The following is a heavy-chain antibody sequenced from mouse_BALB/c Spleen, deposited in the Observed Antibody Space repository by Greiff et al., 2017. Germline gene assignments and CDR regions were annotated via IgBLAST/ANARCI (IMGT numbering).Heavy chain of an antibody. Sequence: EVQGVESGGGLVKLGGSLKLSCAASGFTFSSYYMSWVRQTPEKRLELVAAINSNGGSTYYPDTVKGRFTISRDNAKNTLYLQMSSLKSEDTALYYCARQNRYDHPAWLAYWGQGTLVTVSA. J-gene: IGHJ3*01. CDR3: ARQNRYDHPAWLAY. V-gene: IGHV5-6-2*01. CDR1: GFTFSSYY. CDR2: INSNGGST. D-gene: IGHD2-14*01.